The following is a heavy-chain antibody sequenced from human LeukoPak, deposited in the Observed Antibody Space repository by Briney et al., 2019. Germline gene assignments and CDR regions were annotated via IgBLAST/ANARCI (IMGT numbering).Heavy chain of an antibody. CDR2: INSDGSTT. Sequence: GGSLRLSCAASGFAFSSYWMHWVRQAPGKGLVWVSRINSDGSTTSYADSVKGRFTISRDSAKNTLYLQMNSLRAEDTAVYYCARDAFGVDKSPFWGQGTLVTVSS. J-gene: IGHJ4*02. CDR3: ARDAFGVDKSPF. D-gene: IGHD3-3*01. V-gene: IGHV3-74*01. CDR1: GFAFSSYW.